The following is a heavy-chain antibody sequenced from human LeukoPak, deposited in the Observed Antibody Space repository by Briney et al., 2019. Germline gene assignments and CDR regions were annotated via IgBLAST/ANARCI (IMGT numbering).Heavy chain of an antibody. J-gene: IGHJ5*02. CDR2: INLKSGDA. CDR1: GYTFTDSY. Sequence: ASVKVSCKASGYTFTDSYMHWVRQAPGQGLEYLAWINLKSGDAKYAQKFQGRVSMTRDTSISTAYMDLGSLRSDDTAVYYCARDGRHCGGDCCSFDPWRGGTLVTVSS. CDR3: ARDGRHCGGDCCSFDP. D-gene: IGHD2-21*02. V-gene: IGHV1-2*02.